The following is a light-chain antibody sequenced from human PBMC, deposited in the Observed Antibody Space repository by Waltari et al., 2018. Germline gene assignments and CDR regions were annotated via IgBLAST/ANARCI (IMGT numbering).Light chain of an antibody. J-gene: IGLJ2*01. Sequence: QSALTQPASVSGSPGQSITISCSGTSSDVGLHTFVSWFQQHPGKVPKRMIYESSKRPSGVSNRFSGSKSDNTASLTITGLQTEDEADYYCCSYVGGITPFLVFGGGTKVTVL. V-gene: IGLV2-23*01. CDR1: SSDVGLHTF. CDR2: ESS. CDR3: CSYVGGITPFLV.